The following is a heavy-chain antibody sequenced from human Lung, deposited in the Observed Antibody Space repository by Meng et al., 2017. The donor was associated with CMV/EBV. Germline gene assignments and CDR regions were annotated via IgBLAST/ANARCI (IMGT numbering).Heavy chain of an antibody. CDR3: ARVSSVSSSAL. CDR1: GGFIIGYV. D-gene: IGHD6-6*01. Sequence: SETLSLTCRVYGGFIIGYVWSWIRQPPGKGLEWIGEISHAGTTNYNPSLRSRVSLSLYMSKHQFSLNLSSLTAADTAVYYCARVSSVSSSALWGQGTLVTVSS. J-gene: IGHJ4*02. CDR2: ISHAGTT. V-gene: IGHV4-34*01.